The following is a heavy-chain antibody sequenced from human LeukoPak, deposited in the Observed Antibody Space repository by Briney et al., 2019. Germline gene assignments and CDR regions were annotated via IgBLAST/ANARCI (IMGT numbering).Heavy chain of an antibody. D-gene: IGHD2-2*01. J-gene: IGHJ4*02. CDR2: INHSGST. CDR3: ARGYCSSTSCSAY. V-gene: IGHV4-34*01. CDR1: GGSFRGYY. Sequence: PSETLSLTCAVYGGSFRGYYWNWIRQPPGKGLDWIGEINHSGSTNYNPSLKSRVTISVDTSKNQFSLKLSSVTAADTAVYYCARGYCSSTSCSAYWGQGTLVTFSS.